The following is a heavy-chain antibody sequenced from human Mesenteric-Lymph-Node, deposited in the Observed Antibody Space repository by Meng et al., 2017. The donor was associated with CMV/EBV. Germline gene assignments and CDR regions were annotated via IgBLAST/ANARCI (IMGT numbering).Heavy chain of an antibody. D-gene: IGHD3-3*01. V-gene: IGHV3-21*04. CDR1: GFTFSSYS. CDR2: ISSSSSYI. Sequence: GESLKISCAASGFTFSSYSMNWVRQAPGKGLEWVSSISSSSSYIYYADSVKGRFTISRDNAKNSLYLQMNSLRAEDMALYYCAKENYDLGAFDIWGQGTMVTVSS. CDR3: AKENYDLGAFDI. J-gene: IGHJ3*02.